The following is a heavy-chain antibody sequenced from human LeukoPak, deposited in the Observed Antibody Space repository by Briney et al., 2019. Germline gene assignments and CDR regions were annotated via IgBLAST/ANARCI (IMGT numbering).Heavy chain of an antibody. CDR2: MNPNSGNT. CDR1: GYIFTSYD. CDR3: ARQQWLVKSYNWFDP. V-gene: IGHV1-8*01. J-gene: IGHJ5*02. Sequence: ASVKVSCKASGYIFTSYDINWVRQATGQGLGWMGWMNPNSGNTGYAQKFQGRVTMTRNTSISTAYMELSSLRSEDTAVYYCARQQWLVKSYNWFDPWGQGTLVTVSS. D-gene: IGHD6-19*01.